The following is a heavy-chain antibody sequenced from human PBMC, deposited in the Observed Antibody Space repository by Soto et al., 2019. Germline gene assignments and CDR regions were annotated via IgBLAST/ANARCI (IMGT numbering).Heavy chain of an antibody. Sequence: QVQLVESGGDLVKPGGSLRLSCAASGFTFSNYYMSWIRQAPGKGLEWVAYIRGSGSDIYYADSVRGRFTISRDNAKNSLFLQMDSLRAEDTAVYYCARVPRGPWNFDLWGRGTLVTVSS. J-gene: IGHJ2*01. CDR2: IRGSGSDI. V-gene: IGHV3-11*01. CDR1: GFTFSNYY. D-gene: IGHD3-10*01. CDR3: ARVPRGPWNFDL.